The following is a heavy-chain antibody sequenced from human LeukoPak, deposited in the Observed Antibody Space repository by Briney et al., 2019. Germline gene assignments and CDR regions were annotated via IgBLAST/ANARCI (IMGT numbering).Heavy chain of an antibody. CDR2: ISSSGGRT. CDR3: ARDRQQLVLDY. D-gene: IGHD6-13*01. CDR1: GFIFRSYA. J-gene: IGHJ4*02. Sequence: PGGSLRLSCAASGFIFRSYAMSWVRQAPGKGLEWVSGISSSGGRTFYADSVKGRFTISRDNAKNSLYLQMNSLRAEDTAVYYCARDRQQLVLDYWGQGTLVTVSS. V-gene: IGHV3-23*01.